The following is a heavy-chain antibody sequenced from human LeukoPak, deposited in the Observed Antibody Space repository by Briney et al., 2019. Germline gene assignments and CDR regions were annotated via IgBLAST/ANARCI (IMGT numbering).Heavy chain of an antibody. CDR3: ARKASGGYGFDY. Sequence: PSETLSLICAVYGGSFSGYYWSWIRQPPGKGLEWIGEINHSGSTNYNPSLKSRVTISVDTSKNQFSLKLSSVTAADTAVYYCARKASGGYGFDYWGQGTLVTVSS. J-gene: IGHJ4*02. CDR2: INHSGST. V-gene: IGHV4-34*01. D-gene: IGHD6-25*01. CDR1: GGSFSGYY.